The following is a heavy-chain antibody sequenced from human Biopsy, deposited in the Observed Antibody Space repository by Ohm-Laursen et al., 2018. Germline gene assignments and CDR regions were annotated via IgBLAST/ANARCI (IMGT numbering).Heavy chain of an antibody. CDR3: ARDYGLELGGLEAFDI. V-gene: IGHV4-4*07. J-gene: IGHJ3*02. CDR2: VHTSGST. D-gene: IGHD1-7*01. CDR1: GGSLKNYY. Sequence: SQTLSLTCTVSGGSLKNYYWSWIRQPAGKGLEWIGRVHTSGSTSYNPSLESRVTMSVVTSKNQFSLKVTSMTAADTALYYCARDYGLELGGLEAFDIWGQGTMVTVSS.